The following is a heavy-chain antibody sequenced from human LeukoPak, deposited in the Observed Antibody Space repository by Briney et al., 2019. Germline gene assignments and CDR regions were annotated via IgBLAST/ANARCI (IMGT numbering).Heavy chain of an antibody. Sequence: GGSLRLSCAASGFTFSSCEMNWVRQAPGRGLEWVSYISSSGSTIYYADSVKGRFTISRDNAKNSLYLQMNSLRAEDTAVYYCARDWWELPVYWGQGTLVTVSS. J-gene: IGHJ4*02. CDR1: GFTFSSCE. D-gene: IGHD1-26*01. CDR2: ISSSGSTI. CDR3: ARDWWELPVY. V-gene: IGHV3-48*03.